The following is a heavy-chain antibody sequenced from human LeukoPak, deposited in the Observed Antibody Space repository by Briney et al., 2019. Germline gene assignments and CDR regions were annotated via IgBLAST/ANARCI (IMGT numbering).Heavy chain of an antibody. CDR3: ARDPQGYSSSWFDY. D-gene: IGHD6-13*01. CDR1: GFTFSSYD. V-gene: IGHV3-21*01. CDR2: IRSSSSYI. Sequence: GGSLRLSCAASGFTFSSYDMNWVRQAPGKGLEWVSSIRSSSSYIYYADSLKGRFTISRDNAKNSLYLQMNSLRAEDTAVYYCARDPQGYSSSWFDYWGQGTLVTVSS. J-gene: IGHJ4*02.